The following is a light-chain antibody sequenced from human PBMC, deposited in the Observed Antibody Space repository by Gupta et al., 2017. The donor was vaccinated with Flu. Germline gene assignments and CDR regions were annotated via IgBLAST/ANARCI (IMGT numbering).Light chain of an antibody. CDR1: ESILFGSNNKEY. Sequence: EIVITQSPESLTLSLGQRATLNCKSSESILFGSNNKEYLAWFQQRPVQPPKLLISWASGRESGVPDRFSGRGSETDFTLTISSLQAEDVGVYYCQQQSKTPFTFGHGTKVEIK. J-gene: IGKJ3*01. V-gene: IGKV4-1*01. CDR2: WAS. CDR3: QQQSKTPFT.